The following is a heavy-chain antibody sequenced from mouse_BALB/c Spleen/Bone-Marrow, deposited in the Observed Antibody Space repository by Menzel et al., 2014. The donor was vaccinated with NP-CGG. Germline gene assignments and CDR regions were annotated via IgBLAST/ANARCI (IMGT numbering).Heavy chain of an antibody. CDR2: ISTYYGDA. CDR1: GYTFTDYA. D-gene: IGHD2-1*01. CDR3: AREGNGNLDY. J-gene: IGHJ2*01. V-gene: IGHV1S137*01. Sequence: QVQLQQSGAELVRPGVSVKISCKGSGYTFTDYAMHWVKQSHAKSLEWIGVISTYYGDASYNQKFKGKATMTVDKSSSTAYMELARLTSEDSAIYHCAREGNGNLDYWGQGTTLSVSS.